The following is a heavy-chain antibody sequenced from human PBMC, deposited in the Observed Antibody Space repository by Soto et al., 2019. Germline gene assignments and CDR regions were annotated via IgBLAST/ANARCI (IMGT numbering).Heavy chain of an antibody. Sequence: GASVKVSCKASGGTFSSYAISWVRQAPGQGLEWMGGIIPIFGTANYAQKFQGRVTITADESTSTAYMELSSLRSEDTAVYYCARERYSSSWYPYYYYYGMDVWGQGTTVTVSS. J-gene: IGHJ6*02. D-gene: IGHD6-13*01. CDR1: GGTFSSYA. CDR2: IIPIFGTA. V-gene: IGHV1-69*13. CDR3: ARERYSSSWYPYYYYYGMDV.